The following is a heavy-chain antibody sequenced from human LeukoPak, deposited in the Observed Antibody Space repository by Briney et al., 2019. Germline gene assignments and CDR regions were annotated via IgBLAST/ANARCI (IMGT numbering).Heavy chain of an antibody. CDR1: GFTFRNYV. V-gene: IGHV3-30-3*01. Sequence: GGSLRLSCAASGFTFRNYVIHWVRQAPGKGLEWVAVTSSDLNVKLYADSVKGRFTISRDNSRSTLYLQMNSLRPEDTAIYYCAREGFYGSGSPPSLYFDYWGQGTLVTVSS. CDR2: TSSDLNVK. J-gene: IGHJ4*02. CDR3: AREGFYGSGSPPSLYFDY. D-gene: IGHD3-10*01.